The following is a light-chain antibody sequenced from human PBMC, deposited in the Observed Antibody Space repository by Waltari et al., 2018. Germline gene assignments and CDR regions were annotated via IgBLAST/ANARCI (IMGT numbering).Light chain of an antibody. CDR2: DGV. Sequence: QSALTQPRSVSGSPGQSVTISCSGTGSAVGNYNFVSWYQQHPGNPPKLLIYDGVKRPSGVPDRVSGAKSGNTASLTISGLQTEDEADYYCCSYAGSYTFVFGGGTQLTVL. CDR1: GSAVGNYNF. CDR3: CSYAGSYTFV. V-gene: IGLV2-11*01. J-gene: IGLJ7*01.